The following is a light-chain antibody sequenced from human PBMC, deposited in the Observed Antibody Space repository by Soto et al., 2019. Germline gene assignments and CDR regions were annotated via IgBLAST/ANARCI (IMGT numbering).Light chain of an antibody. CDR3: QSYDSSMSGDV. Sequence: QSVLTQPPSVSGAPGQRVTISCTGSSSNIGAGYDVHWYQQLPGTAPKPLIYGNSNRPSGVPDRFSGSKSGTSASLDITGLQAEYEANYDGQSYDSSMSGDVFGTETKLTVL. J-gene: IGLJ1*01. CDR2: GNS. V-gene: IGLV1-40*01. CDR1: SSNIGAGYD.